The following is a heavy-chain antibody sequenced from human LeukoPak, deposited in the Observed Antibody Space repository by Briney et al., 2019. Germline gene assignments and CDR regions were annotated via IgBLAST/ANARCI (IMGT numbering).Heavy chain of an antibody. Sequence: SETLSFTCTVSGGSISSYYWSWIRQPPGKGLKWIGNTYYSGYTTYSPSLRSRVTISVDTSRNQFSLKLSSVTAADTAVYYCARETSQKGAHYMDVWGKGTTITISS. D-gene: IGHD3-16*01. CDR2: TYYSGYT. J-gene: IGHJ6*03. CDR3: ARETSQKGAHYMDV. CDR1: GGSISSYY. V-gene: IGHV4-59*01.